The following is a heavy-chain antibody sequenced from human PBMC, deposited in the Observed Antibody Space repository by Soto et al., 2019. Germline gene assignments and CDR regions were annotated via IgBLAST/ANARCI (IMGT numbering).Heavy chain of an antibody. CDR3: ARGPIPMVRPVITYYYYYGMDV. Sequence: GXAVKVASKASGYPLTSYDINWGRQSTGQGLEWMGWMNPNSGNTGYAQKFQGRVTMTRNTSISTAYMELSSLRSEDTAVYYCARGPIPMVRPVITYYYYYGMDVCGQRATVTVSS. V-gene: IGHV1-8*01. J-gene: IGHJ6*02. CDR2: MNPNSGNT. D-gene: IGHD3-10*01. CDR1: GYPLTSYD.